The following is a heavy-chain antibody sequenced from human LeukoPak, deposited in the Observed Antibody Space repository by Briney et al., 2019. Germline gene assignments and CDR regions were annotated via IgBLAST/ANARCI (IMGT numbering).Heavy chain of an antibody. V-gene: IGHV1-18*01. J-gene: IGHJ4*02. CDR2: ISAYNGNT. D-gene: IGHD3-22*01. CDR1: GYTFTSYG. CDR3: ARDLYCDSRWALGY. Sequence: GASVKVSRKTSGYTFTSYGITWLRQAPAQGLEWMGWISAYNGNTNYEQKLQGRVSMTRDTSTTTGYMELKSLTYDDTAVYFCARDLYCDSRWALGYWGQGTLVTVSS.